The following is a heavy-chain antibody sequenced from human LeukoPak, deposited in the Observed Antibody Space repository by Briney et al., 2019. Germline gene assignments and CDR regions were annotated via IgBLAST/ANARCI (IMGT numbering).Heavy chain of an antibody. CDR2: IYYSGSN. D-gene: IGHD6-19*01. Sequence: SETLSLTCTVSGGSISSYYWSWIRQPPGKGLEWIGYIYYSGSNNYNPSLKSRVTVSVDTSKNQFSLKLSSVTAADTAVYYCAREGEVAGYFDYWGQGTLVTVSS. J-gene: IGHJ4*02. CDR1: GGSISSYY. CDR3: AREGEVAGYFDY. V-gene: IGHV4-59*12.